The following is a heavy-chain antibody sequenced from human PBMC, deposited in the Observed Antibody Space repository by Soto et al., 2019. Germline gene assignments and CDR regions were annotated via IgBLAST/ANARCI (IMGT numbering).Heavy chain of an antibody. CDR1: GYTFTSYY. D-gene: IGHD6-13*01. CDR3: AMYSSSWHYYFDY. Sequence: QVQLVQSGAEVKKPGASVKVSCKASGYTFTSYYMHWVRQAPGQGLEWMGIINPSGGSTSYAQKFQGRVTMTRDMSTSTVYMELSSLRSEDTAVYYCAMYSSSWHYYFDYWGQGTLVTVSS. V-gene: IGHV1-46*03. J-gene: IGHJ4*02. CDR2: INPSGGST.